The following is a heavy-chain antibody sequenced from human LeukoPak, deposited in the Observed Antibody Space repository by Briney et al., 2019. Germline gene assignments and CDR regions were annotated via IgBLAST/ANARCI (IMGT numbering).Heavy chain of an antibody. CDR3: ARGDILTGYFHFDY. V-gene: IGHV1-18*01. D-gene: IGHD3-9*01. J-gene: IGHJ4*02. CDR1: GYTFTSYG. Sequence: EASVKVSCKASGYTFTSYGISWVRQAPGQGLEWMGWISSYNGNTNYAQKLQGRVTMTTDTSTTTAYMELRSLRSDDTAVYYCARGDILTGYFHFDYWGQGTPVTVSS. CDR2: ISSYNGNT.